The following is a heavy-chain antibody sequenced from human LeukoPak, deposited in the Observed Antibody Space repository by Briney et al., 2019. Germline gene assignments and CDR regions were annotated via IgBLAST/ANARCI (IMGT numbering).Heavy chain of an antibody. Sequence: VASVKVSCKASGYTFTSYGISWVRQAPGQGLEWMGWISGYSGNTNYVRKFQGRVTMATDTSTSTVYMELRSLRSDDTAVYYCARDEGRGVYQLLYYFDYWGQGTLVTVSS. V-gene: IGHV1-18*01. CDR2: ISGYSGNT. D-gene: IGHD2-2*01. CDR1: GYTFTSYG. J-gene: IGHJ4*02. CDR3: ARDEGRGVYQLLYYFDY.